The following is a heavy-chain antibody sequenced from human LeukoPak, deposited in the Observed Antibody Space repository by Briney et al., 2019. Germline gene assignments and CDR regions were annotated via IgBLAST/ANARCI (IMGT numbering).Heavy chain of an antibody. D-gene: IGHD3-16*02. CDR1: GFTFSNAW. V-gene: IGHV3-15*01. J-gene: IGHJ4*02. CDR3: TTGDDYIWGSYPDY. CDR2: IKSKTDGGTT. Sequence: GGSLRLSCAAPGFTFSNAWMSWVRQAPGKGLEWVGRIKSKTDGGTTDYAAPVKGRFTISRDDSKNTLYLLTNSLKTEDTAVYYCTTGDDYIWGSYPDYWGQGTLVTVSS.